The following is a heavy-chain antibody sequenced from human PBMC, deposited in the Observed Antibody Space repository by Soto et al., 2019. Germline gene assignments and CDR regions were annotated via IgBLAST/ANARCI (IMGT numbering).Heavy chain of an antibody. D-gene: IGHD6-19*01. Sequence: EVQLVESGGGLVQPGGSLRLSCVGSGFTVSTYYMSWVRQAPGKGLEWVSSIHRDGTTYYAGSVKGRFIVSRDSSENTASLQMNSVTADDTALDFRASDHGCRGWHSWGQGTVVTVSS. CDR3: ASDHGCRGWHS. V-gene: IGHV3-66*01. CDR2: IHRDGTT. J-gene: IGHJ4*02. CDR1: GFTVSTYY.